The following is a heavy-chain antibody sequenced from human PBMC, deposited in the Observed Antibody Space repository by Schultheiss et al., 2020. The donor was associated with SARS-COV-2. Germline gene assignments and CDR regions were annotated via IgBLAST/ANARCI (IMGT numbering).Heavy chain of an antibody. CDR3: ARDRYCSGGSCYSVMG. Sequence: ESLKISCAASGFTFSSYTMNWVRQAPGKGLEWIGNIHHRGTTYYNPSLKSRVTISVDTSKNQFSLKLSSVTAADTAVYYCARDRYCSGGSCYSVMGWGQGTLVTVSS. CDR1: GFTFSSYT. V-gene: IGHV4-34*01. D-gene: IGHD2-15*01. CDR2: IHHRGTT. J-gene: IGHJ4*02.